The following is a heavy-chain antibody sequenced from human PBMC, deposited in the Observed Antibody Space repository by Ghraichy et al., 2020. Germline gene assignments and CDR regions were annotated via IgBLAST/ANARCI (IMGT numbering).Heavy chain of an antibody. CDR2: ISSSSSYI. CDR3: ARDYPLYSSSWYWFDP. V-gene: IGHV3-21*01. J-gene: IGHJ5*02. Sequence: GGSLRLSCAASGFTFSSYSMNWVRQAPGKGLEWVSSISSSSSYIYYADSVKGRFTISRDNAKNSLYLQMNSLRAEDTAVYYCARDYPLYSSSWYWFDPWGQGTLVTVSS. D-gene: IGHD6-13*01. CDR1: GFTFSSYS.